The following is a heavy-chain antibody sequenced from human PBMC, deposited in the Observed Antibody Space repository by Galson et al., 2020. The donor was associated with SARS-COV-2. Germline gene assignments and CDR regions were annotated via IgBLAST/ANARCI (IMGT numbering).Heavy chain of an antibody. D-gene: IGHD3-10*01. CDR3: AREPKVMVRGVISDHWFDP. Sequence: SETLSLTCAVYGGTFSGYYWSWIRQPPGKGLEWIGEINHSGSTNYNPSLKSRVTITVNTSKNQYSLKQSSVTAADTAVYYCAREPKVMVRGVISDHWFDPWGQGTLVTVSS. V-gene: IGHV4-34*01. CDR2: INHSGST. CDR1: GGTFSGYY. J-gene: IGHJ5*02.